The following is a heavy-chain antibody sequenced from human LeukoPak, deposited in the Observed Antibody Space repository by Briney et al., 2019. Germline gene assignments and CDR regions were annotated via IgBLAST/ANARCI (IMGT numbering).Heavy chain of an antibody. CDR2: VTWSSSGI. D-gene: IGHD6-13*01. CDR3: AKTISSSSWSFDL. V-gene: IGHV3-9*01. CDR1: GFTFSSYA. Sequence: GGSLRLSCAASGFTFSSYAMSWVRQAPGKGLEWVSGVTWSSSGIGYADSVKGRFTISRDNAKSSLYLQMNSLRPEDTAFYYRAKTISSSSWSFDLWGRGTLVSVSS. J-gene: IGHJ2*01.